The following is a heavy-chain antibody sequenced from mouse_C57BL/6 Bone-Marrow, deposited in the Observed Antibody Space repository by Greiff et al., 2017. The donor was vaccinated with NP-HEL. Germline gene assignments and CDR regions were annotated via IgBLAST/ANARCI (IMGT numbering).Heavy chain of an antibody. D-gene: IGHD3-2*02. CDR2: IDPENGDT. Sequence: EVQRVESGAELVRPGASVKLSCTASGFNIKDDYMHWVKQRPEQGLEWIGWIDPENGDTEYASKFQGKATITADTSSNTAYLQLSSLTSEDTAVYYCTRQLRLLDYWGQGTTLTVSS. J-gene: IGHJ2*01. CDR3: TRQLRLLDY. CDR1: GFNIKDDY. V-gene: IGHV14-4*01.